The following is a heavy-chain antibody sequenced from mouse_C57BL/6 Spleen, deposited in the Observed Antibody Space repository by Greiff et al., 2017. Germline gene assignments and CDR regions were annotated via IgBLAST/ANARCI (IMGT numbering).Heavy chain of an antibody. Sequence: QVQLQQPGAELVKPGASVKLSCKASGYTFTSYWMHWVKQRPGRGLEWIGRIDPNSGGTKYNEKFKSKATLTVDKPSSTAYMQLSSPTAEDSEVYYCARRGTYAYYFDDWGQGTTLTVSS. CDR2: IDPNSGGT. CDR3: ARRGTYAYYFDD. V-gene: IGHV1-72*01. D-gene: IGHD5-1*01. CDR1: GYTFTSYW. J-gene: IGHJ2*01.